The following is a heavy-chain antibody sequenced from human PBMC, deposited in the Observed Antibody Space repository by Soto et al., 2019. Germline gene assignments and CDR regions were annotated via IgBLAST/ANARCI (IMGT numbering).Heavy chain of an antibody. D-gene: IGHD1-1*01. J-gene: IGHJ6*02. Sequence: QATLKESGPVLVKPTETLPLTCTVSGFSLSNARMGVSWIRQPPGKALEGLAHIFSKDGKSYTTSRKSRLTLSKDTSKSQVALTMTNMDPVDTATYYCARIPSNEKRPSTARHDYYGMDVWGQGTTVTVSS. CDR1: GFSLSNARMG. CDR3: ARIPSNEKRPSTARHDYYGMDV. CDR2: IFSKDGK. V-gene: IGHV2-26*01.